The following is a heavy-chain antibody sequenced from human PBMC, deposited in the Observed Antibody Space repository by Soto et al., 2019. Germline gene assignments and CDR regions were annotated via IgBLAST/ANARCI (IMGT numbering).Heavy chain of an antibody. CDR1: GFTFSSYW. CDR2: IKQDGSEK. CDR3: ARDTKQLVPALPGYYYYYGMDV. D-gene: IGHD6-13*01. J-gene: IGHJ6*02. Sequence: GGSLRLSCAASGFTFSSYWMSWVRQAPGKGLEWVANIKQDGSEKYYVDSVKGRFTISRDNAKNSLYLQMNSLRAEDTAVYYCARDTKQLVPALPGYYYYYGMDVWGQGTTVTVSS. V-gene: IGHV3-7*05.